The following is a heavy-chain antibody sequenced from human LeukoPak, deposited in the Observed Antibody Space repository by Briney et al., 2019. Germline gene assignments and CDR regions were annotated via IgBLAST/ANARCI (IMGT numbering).Heavy chain of an antibody. V-gene: IGHV3-15*01. CDR3: CRGWLDY. D-gene: IGHD2-15*01. CDR1: GFSFSNAW. Sequence: GGSLRLSCAASGFSFSNAWMSWVRQASGKGLEWVGRIKSKTDGGTIHYAAPVKGRFTISRDDSKNMVFLQMNSLNTEDTAVYYCCRGWLDYWGQGTLVAASS. J-gene: IGHJ4*02. CDR2: IKSKTDGGTI.